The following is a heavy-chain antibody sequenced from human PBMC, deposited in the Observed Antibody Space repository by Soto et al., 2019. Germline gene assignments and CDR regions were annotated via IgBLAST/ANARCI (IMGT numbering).Heavy chain of an antibody. CDR2: INPNSGGT. J-gene: IGHJ6*02. D-gene: IGHD3-10*01. V-gene: IGHV1-2*04. CDR3: ARYGSGSYYKDYYYGMDV. Sequence: ASVKVSCKASGYTFTGYYMHWVRQAPGQGLEWMGWINPNSGGTNYAQKFQGWVIMTRDTSISTAYMELSRLRSDDTAVYYCARYGSGSYYKDYYYGMDVWGQGTTVTVSS. CDR1: GYTFTGYY.